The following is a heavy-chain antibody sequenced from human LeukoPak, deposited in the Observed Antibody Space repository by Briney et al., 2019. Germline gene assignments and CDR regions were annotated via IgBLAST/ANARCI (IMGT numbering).Heavy chain of an antibody. Sequence: PSETLSLTCAVYGGSFSGYCWSWIRQPPGKGLEWIGEINHSGSTNYNPSLKSRVTISVDTSKNQFSLKLSSVTAADTAVYYCALRGDGSGSYYHPFDYWGQGTLVTVSS. CDR3: ALRGDGSGSYYHPFDY. D-gene: IGHD3-10*01. J-gene: IGHJ4*02. V-gene: IGHV4-34*01. CDR2: INHSGST. CDR1: GGSFSGYC.